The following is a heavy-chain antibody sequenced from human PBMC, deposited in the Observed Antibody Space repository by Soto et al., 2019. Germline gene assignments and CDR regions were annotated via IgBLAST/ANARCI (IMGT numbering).Heavy chain of an antibody. CDR1: GGYISSSSYY. V-gene: IGHV4-39*01. Sequence: PSETQSLTYTVSGGYISSSSYYWGWIRQPPGKGLEWIGSIYYSGSTYYNPSLKSRVTISVDTSKNQFSLKLSSVTAADTAVYYCARQGLVRYNWFDPWGQGTLVT. D-gene: IGHD6-19*01. CDR2: IYYSGST. J-gene: IGHJ5*02. CDR3: ARQGLVRYNWFDP.